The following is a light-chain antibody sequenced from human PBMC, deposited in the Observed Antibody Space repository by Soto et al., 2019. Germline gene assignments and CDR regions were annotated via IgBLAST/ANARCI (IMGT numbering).Light chain of an antibody. Sequence: QSVLTQPPSASGSPGQSVTISCTGTTSDIGAYNYVSWYHQRPGKAPKLIIYEVTRRPSGVPDRIFGSKSDTTASLTVSGLQADDEGHYYFSSFAGTNSFVFGTGTKVTVL. V-gene: IGLV2-8*01. J-gene: IGLJ1*01. CDR1: TSDIGAYNY. CDR2: EVT. CDR3: SSFAGTNSFV.